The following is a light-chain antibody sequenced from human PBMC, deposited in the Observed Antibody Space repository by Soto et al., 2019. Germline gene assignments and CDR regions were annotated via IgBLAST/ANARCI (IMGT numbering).Light chain of an antibody. V-gene: IGKV3-15*01. CDR1: QSLAYN. Sequence: EVVMTQSPATLSVSPGERATLFCRASQSLAYNLAWYQQKPGQAPRLLIYGASTRATGIPARFSGSGSGTEFTLTISSLQSEDFAVYSCQQYNHWPITFGQGTRLEMK. J-gene: IGKJ5*01. CDR3: QQYNHWPIT. CDR2: GAS.